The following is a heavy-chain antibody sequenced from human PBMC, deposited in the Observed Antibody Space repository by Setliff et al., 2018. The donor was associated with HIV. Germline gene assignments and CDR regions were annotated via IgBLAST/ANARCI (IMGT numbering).Heavy chain of an antibody. V-gene: IGHV3-11*03. CDR1: GFTFSDYY. D-gene: IGHD6-19*01. J-gene: IGHJ4*02. CDR2: ISGRSSDP. CDR3: VRPVREPVE. Sequence: GSLRLSCAASGFTFSDYYMGWIRQAPGKGLEWVSYISGRSSDPNYADSVKGRFTISRDNAKNSVYLQMNSLRAEDTAMYYCVRPVREPVEWGRGTLVTVSS.